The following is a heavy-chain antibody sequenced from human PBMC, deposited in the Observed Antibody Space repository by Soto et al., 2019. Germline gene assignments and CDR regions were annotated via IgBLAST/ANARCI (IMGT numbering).Heavy chain of an antibody. V-gene: IGHV3-23*01. D-gene: IGHD4-17*01. CDR3: AKTHSATTVVTRYWYFDL. J-gene: IGHJ2*01. CDR1: GFTFGAFA. Sequence: PGGTLRLSCAASGFTFGAFAMAWVRQRPGNGLEWVSSLSGGGGSTYYNNSVRGRFTISRDKSNSTLFLQMNNLRAEDTAVYFCAKTHSATTVVTRYWYFDLWGRGTLVTVSS. CDR2: LSGGGGST.